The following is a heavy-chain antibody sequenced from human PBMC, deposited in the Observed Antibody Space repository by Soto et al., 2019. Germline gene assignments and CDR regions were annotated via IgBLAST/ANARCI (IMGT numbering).Heavy chain of an antibody. J-gene: IGHJ6*02. CDR2: IYYSGST. D-gene: IGHD3-10*01. V-gene: IGHV4-59*01. CDR1: GGSISSYY. CDR3: ARNYGSGSSNYYYGMDV. Sequence: SETLSLTCTVSGGSISSYYWSWIRQPPGKGLEWIGYIYYSGSTNYNPSLKSRVTISVDTSKNQFSLKLSSVTAADTAVYYCARNYGSGSSNYYYGMDVWGQGTTVTVSS.